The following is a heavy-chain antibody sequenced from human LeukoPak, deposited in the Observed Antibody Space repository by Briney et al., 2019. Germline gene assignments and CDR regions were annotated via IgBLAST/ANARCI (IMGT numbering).Heavy chain of an antibody. CDR3: AKGYSGYDYYYYMDV. V-gene: IGHV3-23*01. CDR2: ISGSGGST. CDR1: GFTFSSYA. D-gene: IGHD5-12*01. Sequence: GGSLRLSCAASGFTFSSYAMSWVRQAPGKGLEWVSAISGSGGSTYYADSVKGRFTISRDNSKNSLYLQMNSLRAEDTALYYCAKGYSGYDYYYYMDVWGKGTTVTVSS. J-gene: IGHJ6*03.